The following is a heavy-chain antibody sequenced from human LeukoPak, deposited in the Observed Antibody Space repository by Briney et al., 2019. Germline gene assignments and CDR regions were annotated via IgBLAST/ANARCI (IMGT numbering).Heavy chain of an antibody. V-gene: IGHV4-34*01. CDR3: ARGRQDVTMIVVVMTAVSYYLDV. Sequence: SETLSLTRAVYGGSFSGYYWTWIRQTPEKGLEWIGEMSPSGSTNYNPSLKSRVTISVDTSKNQFSLELSSVTAADTAVYYCARGRQDVTMIVVVMTAVSYYLDVWGKGTTVTVS. J-gene: IGHJ6*03. D-gene: IGHD3-22*01. CDR1: GGSFSGYY. CDR2: MSPSGST.